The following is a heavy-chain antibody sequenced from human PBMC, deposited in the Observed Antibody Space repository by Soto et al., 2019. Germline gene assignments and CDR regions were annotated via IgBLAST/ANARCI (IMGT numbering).Heavy chain of an antibody. V-gene: IGHV1-69*06. D-gene: IGHD3-22*01. Sequence: ASVKISCKASGGTFSSYAISWVRQAPGQGLEWMGGIIPIFGTANYAQKFQGRVTITADKSTSTAYMELSSLRSEDTAVYYCAVPSHGSSGYYSARDYPERRGRGTLVTIAS. CDR3: AVPSHGSSGYYSARDYPER. J-gene: IGHJ1*01. CDR1: GGTFSSYA. CDR2: IIPIFGTA.